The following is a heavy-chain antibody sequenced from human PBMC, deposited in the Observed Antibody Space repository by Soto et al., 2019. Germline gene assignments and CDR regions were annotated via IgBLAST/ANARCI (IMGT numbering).Heavy chain of an antibody. V-gene: IGHV1-46*01. CDR2: INPSGGYT. J-gene: IGHJ4*02. CDR3: ARDRPFMGSYHTYYFDY. Sequence: ASVKVSCKSSGYTFTSYYMNCVRQAPGQGLEWLGIINPSGGYTTYAQRFLGRVTMTSDTSTSTVHMELGSLTSEDTAVYYCARDRPFMGSYHTYYFDYWGQGTLVTVSS. D-gene: IGHD3-10*01. CDR1: GYTFTSYY.